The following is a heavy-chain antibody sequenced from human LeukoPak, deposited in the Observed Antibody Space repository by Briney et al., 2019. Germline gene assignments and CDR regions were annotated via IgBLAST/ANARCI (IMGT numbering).Heavy chain of an antibody. D-gene: IGHD1-26*01. CDR2: IIPILGIA. J-gene: IGHJ4*02. CDR1: GGTFSSYT. Sequence: SVKVSCKASGGTFSSYTISWVRQAPGQGLEWMGRIIPILGIANYAQKFQGRATITADKSTSTAYMELSSLRSEDTAVYYCASSLSGSYASDYWGQGTLVTVSS. CDR3: ASSLSGSYASDY. V-gene: IGHV1-69*02.